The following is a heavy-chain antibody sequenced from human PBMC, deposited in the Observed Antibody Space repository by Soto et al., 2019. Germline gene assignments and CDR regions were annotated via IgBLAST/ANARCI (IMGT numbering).Heavy chain of an antibody. V-gene: IGHV4-4*02. D-gene: IGHD6-13*01. Sequence: QVQLQESGPGLVKPSGTLSLTCAVSGGSISSSNWWSWVRQPPGKGLEWIGEIYHSGNTNYNPSPKSGATISVDKSKSQSSPKLSSVTAADTAVYYCARVSAAGTYFEYWGQGTLVTVSS. CDR3: ARVSAAGTYFEY. J-gene: IGHJ4*02. CDR1: GGSISSSNW. CDR2: IYHSGNT.